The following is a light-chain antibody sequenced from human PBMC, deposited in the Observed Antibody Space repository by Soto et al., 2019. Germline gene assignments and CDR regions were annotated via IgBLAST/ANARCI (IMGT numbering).Light chain of an antibody. CDR1: SNDVGTYNY. CDR3: SSYTSSSIVV. J-gene: IGLJ2*01. Sequence: QSVLTQPASVSESPGQSITISCTGTSNDVGTYNYVSWYQQHPGKAPKLMVYDVSDRPSGVSNRFSGSKSGNTASLTISGLQAEDEADYYCSSYTSSSIVVFGGGTKVTVL. V-gene: IGLV2-14*01. CDR2: DVS.